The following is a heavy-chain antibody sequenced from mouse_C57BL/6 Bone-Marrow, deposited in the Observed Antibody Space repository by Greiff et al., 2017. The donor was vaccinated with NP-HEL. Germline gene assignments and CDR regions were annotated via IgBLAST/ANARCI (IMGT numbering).Heavy chain of an antibody. V-gene: IGHV1-81*01. Sequence: VQLQQSGAELARPGASVKLSCKASGYTFTSYGISWVKQRTGQGLEWIGEIYPRSGNTYSNEKFKGKATLTADKSSSTAYMALRRLTSEDSADYFCARRYYGPIDYGGQGTTLTVTS. J-gene: IGHJ2*01. CDR2: IYPRSGNT. D-gene: IGHD1-2*01. CDR1: GYTFTSYG. CDR3: ARRYYGPIDY.